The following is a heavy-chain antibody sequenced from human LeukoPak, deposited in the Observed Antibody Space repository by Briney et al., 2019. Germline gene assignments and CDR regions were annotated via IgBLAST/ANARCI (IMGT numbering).Heavy chain of an antibody. CDR3: AKEGYYDILAGYHTYSYYYMDV. J-gene: IGHJ6*03. Sequence: PGRSLRLSCAASGFTFDDFAMHWVRQVPGKALEWVSGISWNSANIDYADSVRGRFTTSRDNAKNSLYLQMNSLRAEDTALYYCAKEGYYDILAGYHTYSYYYMDVWGKGTTVTVSS. D-gene: IGHD3-9*01. CDR2: ISWNSANI. CDR1: GFTFDDFA. V-gene: IGHV3-9*01.